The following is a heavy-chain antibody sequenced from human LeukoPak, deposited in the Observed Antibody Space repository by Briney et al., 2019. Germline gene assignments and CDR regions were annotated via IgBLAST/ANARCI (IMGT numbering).Heavy chain of an antibody. D-gene: IGHD1-26*01. CDR2: INHSGST. CDR3: ARGPYRGGSYYHY. CDR1: GGSFSGYY. V-gene: IGHV4-34*01. J-gene: IGHJ4*02. Sequence: SETLSLTCAVYGGSFSGYYWSWIRQPPGKGLEWIGEINHSGSTNYNPSLKSRVTISVDTSKNQFSLKLSSVTAADTAVYYCARGPYRGGSYYHYWGQGTLVTVSS.